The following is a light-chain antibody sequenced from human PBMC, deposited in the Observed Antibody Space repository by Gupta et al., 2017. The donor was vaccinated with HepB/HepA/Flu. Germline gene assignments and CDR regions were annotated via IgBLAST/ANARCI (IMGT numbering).Light chain of an antibody. Sequence: QSILTQPPSVSGAPGQKVTIPCAGGSFNIGADYAVHWSQQLPGQAPKLPTYDNTNRPSGVPARFSDSKSGTAASLVITGLRTEDEAVYYCQSYDTSLPGEGVVFGGGTMLTVL. CDR1: SFNIGADYA. V-gene: IGLV1-40*01. CDR3: QSYDTSLPGEGVV. J-gene: IGLJ2*01. CDR2: DNT.